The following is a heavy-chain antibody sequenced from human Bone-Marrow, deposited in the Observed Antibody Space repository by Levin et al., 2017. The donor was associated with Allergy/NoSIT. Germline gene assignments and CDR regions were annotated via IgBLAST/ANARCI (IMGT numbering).Heavy chain of an antibody. J-gene: IGHJ6*02. V-gene: IGHV4-59*01. CDR1: GGSISSYY. Sequence: SPTLSLTCTVSGGSISSYYWSWIRQPPGKGLEWIGYIYYSGSTNYNPSLKSRVTISVDTSKNQFSLKLSSVTAADTAVYYCARGTDVGVTPTGDRYYYYGMDVWGQGTTVTVSS. CDR2: IYYSGST. D-gene: IGHD2-21*02. CDR3: ARGTDVGVTPTGDRYYYYGMDV.